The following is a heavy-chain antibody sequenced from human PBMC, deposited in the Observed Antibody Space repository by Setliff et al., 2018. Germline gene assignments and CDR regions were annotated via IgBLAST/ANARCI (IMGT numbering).Heavy chain of an antibody. J-gene: IGHJ4*02. CDR2: IYTSGGI. Sequence: ETLSLTCNVSGDSMNDNHWTWIRQPPGKGLEWIGYIYTSGGINYNPSLKSRVTISVDMSKNQFSLKLSSVIAADTAVYYCARGVSSVSWTPRYWGRGILVTVSS. CDR1: GDSMNDNH. CDR3: ARGVSSVSWTPRY. D-gene: IGHD6-19*01. V-gene: IGHV4-4*08.